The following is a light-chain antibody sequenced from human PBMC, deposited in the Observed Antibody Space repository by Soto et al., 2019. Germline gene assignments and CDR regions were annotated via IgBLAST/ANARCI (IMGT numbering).Light chain of an antibody. CDR1: SSNLGAGFD. Sequence: QSVLTQPPSVSGAPGQRVTISCTGSSSNLGAGFDVHWYQHLPGRAPKLLINGDDNRPSGVPDRFSGSRSGTTASLAITGLQADDEADYYGQSYDTTLSGAGVFGGGTKLTVL. V-gene: IGLV1-40*01. J-gene: IGLJ3*02. CDR3: QSYDTTLSGAGV. CDR2: GDD.